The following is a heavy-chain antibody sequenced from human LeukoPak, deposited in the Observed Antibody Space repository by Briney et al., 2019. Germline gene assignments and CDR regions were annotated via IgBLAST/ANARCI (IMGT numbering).Heavy chain of an antibody. CDR3: TRDGRRGSYFGVGY. V-gene: IGHV3-49*04. CDR1: GFTFGDYA. J-gene: IGHJ4*02. CDR2: IRSKAYGGTT. D-gene: IGHD1-26*01. Sequence: GSLRLSCTASGFTFGDYAMSWVRQAPGKGLEWVGFIRSKAYGGTTEYAASVKGRFTISRDDSKSIACLQMNSLKTEDTAVYYCTRDGRRGSYFGVGYWGQGTLVTVSS.